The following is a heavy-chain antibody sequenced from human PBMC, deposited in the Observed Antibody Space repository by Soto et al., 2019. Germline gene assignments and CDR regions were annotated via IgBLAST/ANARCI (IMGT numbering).Heavy chain of an antibody. D-gene: IGHD1-26*01. CDR2: ISYSGIT. V-gene: IGHV4-30-4*01. J-gene: IGHJ6*02. CDR3: AIDGRLRSGANATYYDAVAV. Sequence: SETLSLTCTVSGGSIITGEYYWSWIRQAPGKGLEWVGLISYSGITDYNPSLMSRVAISIDTSKNQFSLYLSSVTAADTAVYYCAIDGRLRSGANATYYDAVAVWGHGTTVTVSS. CDR1: GGSIITGEYY.